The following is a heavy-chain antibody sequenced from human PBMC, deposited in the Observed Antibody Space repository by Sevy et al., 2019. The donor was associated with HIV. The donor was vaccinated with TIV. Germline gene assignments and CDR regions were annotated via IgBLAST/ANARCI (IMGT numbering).Heavy chain of an antibody. CDR1: GFTFSSYG. CDR3: AKGPGPMIKFGGVADY. V-gene: IGHV3-30*02. Sequence: GGSLRLSCAASGFTFSSYGMHWVRQAPGKGLEWVAFIRYDGSNKYYADSVKGRFTNSRDNSKNTLYLKMNSLKAEDTAWHYPAKGPGPMIKFGGVADYWGQGTLVTVSS. CDR2: IRYDGSNK. J-gene: IGHJ4*02. D-gene: IGHD3-16*01.